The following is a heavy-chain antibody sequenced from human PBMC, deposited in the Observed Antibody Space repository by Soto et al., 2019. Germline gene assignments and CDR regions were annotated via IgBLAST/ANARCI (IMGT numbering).Heavy chain of an antibody. CDR3: ATDRSNSYNCGMDV. J-gene: IGHJ6*02. Sequence: QVQLVESGGGVVQPGRSLRLSCAASGFTFRNYGMHWVRQAPGKGLEWVATISYDGNNKYYADSVKGRFTISRDNSKNTLYLQMNSLRAEDTAVYYCATDRSNSYNCGMDVWGQGTTVTVSS. CDR2: ISYDGNNK. D-gene: IGHD1-26*01. V-gene: IGHV3-30*03. CDR1: GFTFRNYG.